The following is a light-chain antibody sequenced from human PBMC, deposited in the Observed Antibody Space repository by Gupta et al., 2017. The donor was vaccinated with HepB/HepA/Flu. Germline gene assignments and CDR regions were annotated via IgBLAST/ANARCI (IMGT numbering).Light chain of an antibody. CDR1: QRLKNTY. V-gene: IGKV3-20*01. J-gene: IGKJ4*01. CDR2: DVS. Sequence: IVLTHSPGTVSFPPGERATLSCRASQRLKNTYLGWHQQKPGQAQRLLIYDVSRRAKGIPDRFSGSGSGADFTLTSSRLESEDCAVYYWQYDGSSLTFGGGTKVEI. CDR3: QYDGSSLT.